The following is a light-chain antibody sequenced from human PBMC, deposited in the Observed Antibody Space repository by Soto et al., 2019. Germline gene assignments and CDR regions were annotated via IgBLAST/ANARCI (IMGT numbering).Light chain of an antibody. CDR1: SSNIGANYD. CDR2: GNS. CDR3: QSYDSILSARYV. V-gene: IGLV1-40*01. J-gene: IGLJ1*01. Sequence: QSVLTQPPSVSGAPGQRVTISCTGSSSNIGANYDVHWYQQRPGTAPKLLIFGNSNRPSGVPDRFSGSKSGTSASLAITGLQAEDEGDYYCQSYDSILSARYVFGTGTKVTLL.